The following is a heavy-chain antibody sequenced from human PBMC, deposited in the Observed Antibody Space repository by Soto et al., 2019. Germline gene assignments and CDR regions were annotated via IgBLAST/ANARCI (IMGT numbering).Heavy chain of an antibody. CDR2: VFYTGRA. CDR1: GVTMSYGGYS. Sequence: SETLSLTCSVSGVTMSYGGYSWSWIRQSPGKGLEWIGYVFYTGRANYNASLKSRVSISLDTSNYQFSLKLSSVTAADTAVYYCARDGDGRMTTNPYYYNGMDVWGPGTTVTVSS. CDR3: ARDGDGRMTTNPYYYNGMDV. D-gene: IGHD4-4*01. V-gene: IGHV4-61*08. J-gene: IGHJ6*02.